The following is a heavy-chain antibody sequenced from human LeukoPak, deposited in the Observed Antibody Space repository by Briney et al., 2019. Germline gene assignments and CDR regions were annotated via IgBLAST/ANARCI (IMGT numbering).Heavy chain of an antibody. J-gene: IGHJ3*02. CDR3: TTYCSGGSRYSYDAFDI. V-gene: IGHV3-73*01. CDR2: IRSKANSYAT. D-gene: IGHD2-15*01. CDR1: GFTFSGSA. Sequence: GGSLRLSCAASGFTFSGSAMHWVRQASGKGLEWVGRIRSKANSYATAYAASVKGRFTISRDDSKNTAYLQMNSLKTEDTAVYYCTTYCSGGSRYSYDAFDIWGQGTMVTVSS.